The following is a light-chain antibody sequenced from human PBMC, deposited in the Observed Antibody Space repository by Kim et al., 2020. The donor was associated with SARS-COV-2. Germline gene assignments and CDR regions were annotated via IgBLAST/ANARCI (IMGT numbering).Light chain of an antibody. J-gene: IGLJ2*01. Sequence: GQSITISCTGTSSDVGGYNYVSWYQQHPGKAPKLMIYDVSNRPSGVSNRFSGSKSGNTASLTSSGLQDEDEADYYCSSYTSSSTLGFGGGTQLTVL. CDR3: SSYTSSSTLG. CDR2: DVS. V-gene: IGLV2-14*03. CDR1: SSDVGGYNY.